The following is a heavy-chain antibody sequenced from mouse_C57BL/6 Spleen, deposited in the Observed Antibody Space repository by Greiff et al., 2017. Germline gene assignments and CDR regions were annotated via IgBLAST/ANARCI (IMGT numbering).Heavy chain of an antibody. CDR3: AREGNLYN. Sequence: QVQLQQPGAELVKPGASVKLSCKASGYTFTSYWMQWVKQRPGQGLEWIGEIDPSDSYTNYNQKFKGKATLTVDTSSSTAYMQLSSLTSEDSAIYYCAREGNLYNWGKGTTLTVSS. J-gene: IGHJ2*01. CDR2: IDPSDSYT. V-gene: IGHV1-50*01. CDR1: GYTFTSYW.